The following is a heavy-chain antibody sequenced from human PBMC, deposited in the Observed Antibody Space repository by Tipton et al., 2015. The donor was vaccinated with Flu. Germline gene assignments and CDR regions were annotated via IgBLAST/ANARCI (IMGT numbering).Heavy chain of an antibody. J-gene: IGHJ4*02. CDR2: IYSSGST. CDR1: GGSISSSSDY. CDR3: ARHTGDSVRGVVGY. Sequence: TLSLTCNVSGGSISSSSDYWGWIRQPPGKGLEWNGTIYSSGSTYFNPSLRSRLTVSVDTSNNQFSLKLNSVTAADTAVYYCARHTGDSVRGVVGYWGQGTLVTVSS. D-gene: IGHD3-10*02. V-gene: IGHV4-39*01.